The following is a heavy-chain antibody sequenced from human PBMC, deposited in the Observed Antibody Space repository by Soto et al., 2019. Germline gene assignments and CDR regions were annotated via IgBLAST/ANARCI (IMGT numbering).Heavy chain of an antibody. CDR1: GGSIRSFF. CDR2: IYYSGST. CDR3: ARGGYGSYFDY. Sequence: PSETLSLTCSVSGGSIRSFFWSWIRQPPGKGLEWIGYIYYSGSTNYNPSLKSRVTISVDTSKNQFSLKLSSVTAADTAVYYCARGGYGSYFDYWGQGTLVTVSS. D-gene: IGHD5-12*01. V-gene: IGHV4-59*01. J-gene: IGHJ4*02.